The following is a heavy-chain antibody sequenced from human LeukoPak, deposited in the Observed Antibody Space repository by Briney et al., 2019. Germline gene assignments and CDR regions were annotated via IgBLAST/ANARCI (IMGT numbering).Heavy chain of an antibody. CDR3: AIHGPPIAARSVYMDV. D-gene: IGHD6-6*01. V-gene: IGHV4-39*01. Sequence: SETLSLTCTVSGGSISSSSYYWGWIRQPPGKGLEWIGSIYYSGSTYYNPSLKSRVTISVDTSKNQFSLKLSSVTAADTAVYYCAIHGPPIAARSVYMDVWGKGTTVTVSS. CDR1: GGSISSSSYY. CDR2: IYYSGST. J-gene: IGHJ6*03.